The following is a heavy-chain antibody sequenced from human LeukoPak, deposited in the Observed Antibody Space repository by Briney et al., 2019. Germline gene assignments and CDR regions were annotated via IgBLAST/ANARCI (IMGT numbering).Heavy chain of an antibody. D-gene: IGHD3-22*01. V-gene: IGHV3-7*04. CDR3: ARDEHQYYSESSGRFDY. J-gene: IGHJ4*02. CDR1: GFTFSFYW. CDR2: IKQDGSGK. Sequence: GGSLRLSCAASGFTFSFYWMGWVRQAPGKGLEWVANIKQDGSGKYYVDSARGRFTISRDNAKNSLYLQMNSLRAEDTAVYYCARDEHQYYSESSGRFDYWGQGTLVTVSS.